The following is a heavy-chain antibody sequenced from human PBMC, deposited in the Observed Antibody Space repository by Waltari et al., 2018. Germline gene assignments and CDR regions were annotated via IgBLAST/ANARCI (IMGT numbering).Heavy chain of an antibody. D-gene: IGHD3-16*01. CDR1: GGSISSGGYS. Sequence: QLQLQESGSGLVKPSQTLSLTCAVSGGSISSGGYSWSWIRQPPGKGLECIGYIYHSGSTYYNPSLKSRVTISIDTSKNQFSLRLTSVTAADAAVYYCARVVSWASYYFDYWGQGTLVTVSS. CDR2: IYHSGST. CDR3: ARVVSWASYYFDY. J-gene: IGHJ4*02. V-gene: IGHV4-30-2*01.